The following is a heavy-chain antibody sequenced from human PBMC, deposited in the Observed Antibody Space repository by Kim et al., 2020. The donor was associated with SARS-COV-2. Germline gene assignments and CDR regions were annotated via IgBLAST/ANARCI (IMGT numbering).Heavy chain of an antibody. D-gene: IGHD5-12*01. Sequence: GGSLRLSCVASGLTFSGYDSHWVRQAATKGLEWLAYISKDGVHKKYADSVEGRFSISRDNSQNRVYLQMSSLRVEDTAVYYCAKRHSAESPYESGMDVWGQATTVTVSS. CDR1: GLTFSGYD. J-gene: IGHJ6*02. CDR2: ISKDGVHK. V-gene: IGHV3-30*02. CDR3: AKRHSAESPYESGMDV.